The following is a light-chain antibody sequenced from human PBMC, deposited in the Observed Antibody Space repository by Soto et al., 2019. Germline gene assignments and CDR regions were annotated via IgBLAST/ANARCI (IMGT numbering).Light chain of an antibody. Sequence: DIVMTQSPLSLPVTPGEPASISCRSSQSLLHGTGYNYLDWYLQKPGQSPQLLIYLGSSRASGVPARFSGGGSGTDFTLKISRVEAEGVGVYYCMQALQTPRTFGQGTKLEIK. CDR1: QSLLHGTGYNY. CDR2: LGS. CDR3: MQALQTPRT. J-gene: IGKJ2*02. V-gene: IGKV2-28*01.